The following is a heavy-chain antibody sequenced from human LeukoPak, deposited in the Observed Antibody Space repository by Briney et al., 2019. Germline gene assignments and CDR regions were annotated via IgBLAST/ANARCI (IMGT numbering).Heavy chain of an antibody. CDR3: TTLSYDVHY. Sequence: GGSLRLSCAASGFIFHNAWMTWVRQAPGKGLEWVGRIKSNPDGGTADYAAPVKGRFIISRDDSKNTLYLQLNSLKTEDTAVYYCTTLSYDVHYWGQGTLVTVSS. CDR2: IKSNPDGGTA. CDR1: GFIFHNAW. V-gene: IGHV3-15*05. J-gene: IGHJ4*02. D-gene: IGHD3-3*01.